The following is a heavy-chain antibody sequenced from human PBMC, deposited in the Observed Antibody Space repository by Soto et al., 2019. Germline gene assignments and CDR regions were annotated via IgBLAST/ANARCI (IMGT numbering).Heavy chain of an antibody. CDR1: KFTFSNYN. CDR3: ARGDSSGWDFDY. Sequence: HPGGSLRLSCAASKFTFSNYNMNWVRQAPGKGLEWVSYISSSESTIYYADSVKDRFVIYRGNAKNSLYLQMNSLRDEDTAVYYCARGDSSGWDFDYWGQGT. D-gene: IGHD6-19*01. CDR2: ISSSESTI. V-gene: IGHV3-48*02. J-gene: IGHJ4*02.